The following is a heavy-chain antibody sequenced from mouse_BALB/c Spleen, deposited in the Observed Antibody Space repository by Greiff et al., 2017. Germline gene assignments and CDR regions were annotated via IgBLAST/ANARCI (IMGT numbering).Heavy chain of an antibody. CDR2: IYPGGGYT. J-gene: IGHJ2*01. D-gene: IGHD2-14*01. V-gene: IGHV1-63*02. CDR3: ARGGDYRVFDY. Sequence: VQLQQSGAELVRPGTSVKISCKASGYTFTNYWLGWVKQRPGHGLEWIGDIYPGGGYTNYNEKFKGKATLTADTSSSTAYMQLSSLTSEDSAVYFCARGGDYRVFDYWGQGTTLTVSS. CDR1: GYTFTNYW.